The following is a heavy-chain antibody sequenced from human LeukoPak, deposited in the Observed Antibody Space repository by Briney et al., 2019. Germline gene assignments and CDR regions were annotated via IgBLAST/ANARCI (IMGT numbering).Heavy chain of an antibody. J-gene: IGHJ4*02. CDR1: GVSITRDTYC. V-gene: IGHV4-30-2*01. CDR3: AKTRDFWSGYFDY. Sequence: SETLSLTRAVSGVSITRDTYCWSWIRQPPGKGLEWIGYILHSGSTYYNPSLKSRVTISVDTSKSQFSLRLSSVTAADTAVYYCAKTRDFWSGYFDYWGQGNLVTASS. CDR2: ILHSGST. D-gene: IGHD3-3*01.